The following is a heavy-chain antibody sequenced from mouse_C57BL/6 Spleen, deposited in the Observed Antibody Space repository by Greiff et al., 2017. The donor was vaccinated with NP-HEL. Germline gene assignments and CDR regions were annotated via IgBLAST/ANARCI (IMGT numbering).Heavy chain of an antibody. CDR1: GFTFSSYA. CDR3: AREVSYGSGFDY. D-gene: IGHD1-1*01. V-gene: IGHV5-4*01. Sequence: EVMLVESGGGLVKPGGSLKLSCAASGFTFSSYAMSWVRQTPEKRLEWVATISDGGSYTYYPDNVKGRFTISRDNAKNNLYLQMSHLKSEDTAMYYCAREVSYGSGFDYWGQSTTLTVSS. J-gene: IGHJ2*01. CDR2: ISDGGSYT.